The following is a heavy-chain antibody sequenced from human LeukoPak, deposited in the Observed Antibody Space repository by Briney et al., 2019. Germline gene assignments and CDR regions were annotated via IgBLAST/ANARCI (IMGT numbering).Heavy chain of an antibody. CDR3: ARATDSNGYWVDY. J-gene: IGHJ4*02. D-gene: IGHD3-22*01. V-gene: IGHV3-74*01. CDR1: GFTFSSHW. Sequence: PGGSLRLSCAASGFTFSSHWTHWVRQAPGKGLVWVSRINSDGSSTSYADSVKGRFTISRDNAKNTLYLQMNSLRAEDTAVYYCARATDSNGYWVDYWGQGTLVTVSS. CDR2: INSDGSST.